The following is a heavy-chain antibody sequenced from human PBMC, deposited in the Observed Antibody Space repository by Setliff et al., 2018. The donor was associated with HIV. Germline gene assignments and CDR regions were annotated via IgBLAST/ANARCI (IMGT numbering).Heavy chain of an antibody. CDR2: ISYDGSNK. V-gene: IGHV3-30*18. D-gene: IGHD5-12*01. CDR3: AKDPRAAVATICDY. CDR1: GFTFSNHV. J-gene: IGHJ4*02. Sequence: GGSLRLSCAASGFTFSNHVMHWVRQAPGKGLEWVAVISYDGSNKYYADSVKGRFTISRDNSKNTLYLQMNSLRAEDTAVYYCAKDPRAAVATICDYWGQGTLVTVSS.